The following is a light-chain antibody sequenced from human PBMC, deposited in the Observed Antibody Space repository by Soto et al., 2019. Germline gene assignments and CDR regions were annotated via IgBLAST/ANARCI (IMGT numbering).Light chain of an antibody. CDR1: QGISSF. J-gene: IGKJ4*01. Sequence: IPLTQSPSSLTASVGDIVTTTSRASQGISSFLAWYQQTPGKAPKILIYTASSLQSGVPSRFSGSGFGTDFTLTITSLQPEDFATYYCQQVESYPSTFGGGTKVDI. V-gene: IGKV1-9*01. CDR2: TAS. CDR3: QQVESYPST.